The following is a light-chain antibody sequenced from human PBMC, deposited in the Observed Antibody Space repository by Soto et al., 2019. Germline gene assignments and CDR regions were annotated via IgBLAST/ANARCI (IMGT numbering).Light chain of an antibody. J-gene: IGLJ1*01. CDR1: SSNIGAGYD. V-gene: IGLV1-40*01. CDR2: GNS. Sequence: QSALTQPPSVSGAPGQRVTISCTGSSSNIGAGYDVHWYQQLPGTAPKLLIYGNSNRPSGAPDRFSGSKSGTPASLAITGLQAEDEADYYCQSYDSSLSGYVFGTGTKVTVL. CDR3: QSYDSSLSGYV.